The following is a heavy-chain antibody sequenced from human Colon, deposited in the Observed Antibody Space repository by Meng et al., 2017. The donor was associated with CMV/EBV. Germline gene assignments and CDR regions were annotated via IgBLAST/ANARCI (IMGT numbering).Heavy chain of an antibody. Sequence: SCAASGFTFSSYSMNWDRQAPGKGLEWVSSISSSSSYIYHADSVKGRFTISRDNAKNSLYLQMNSLRAEDTAVYYCAREDFDYWGQGMLVTVSS. CDR1: GFTFSSYS. CDR3: AREDFDY. CDR2: ISSSSSYI. V-gene: IGHV3-21*01. J-gene: IGHJ4*02.